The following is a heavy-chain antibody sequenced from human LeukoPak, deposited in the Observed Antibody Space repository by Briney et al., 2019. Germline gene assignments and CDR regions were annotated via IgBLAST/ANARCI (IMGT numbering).Heavy chain of an antibody. Sequence: PSETLSLTCTVSDDSISSYYWSWIRQSPGKGLEWIGYIYYSGSLGYNPSLKSRVTISLDTSKTQVSLKLSSVAAADTAVYYCARGGQRAAAGSSSWFDPWGQGSLVTVSS. CDR3: ARGGQRAAAGSSSWFDP. D-gene: IGHD6-13*01. CDR1: DDSISSYY. CDR2: IYYSGSL. J-gene: IGHJ5*02. V-gene: IGHV4-59*01.